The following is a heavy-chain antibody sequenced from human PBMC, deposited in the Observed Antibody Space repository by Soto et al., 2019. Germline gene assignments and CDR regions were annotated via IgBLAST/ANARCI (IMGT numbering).Heavy chain of an antibody. CDR1: GGSISSGGYY. CDR3: ARDSRVTTANWFDP. V-gene: IGHV4-31*03. J-gene: IGHJ5*02. CDR2: IYYSGST. D-gene: IGHD4-4*01. Sequence: QVQLQESGPGLVKPSQTLSLTCTVSGGSISSGGYYWSWIRQHPGKGLEWIGYIYYSGSTYYNPSLKSRVTISVDTSKNQFSLKLSSVTAADTAVYYCARDSRVTTANWFDPWGQGTLVTVSS.